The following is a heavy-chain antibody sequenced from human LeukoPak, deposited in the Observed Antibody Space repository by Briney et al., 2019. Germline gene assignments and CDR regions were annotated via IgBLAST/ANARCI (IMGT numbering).Heavy chain of an antibody. Sequence: GGSLRLSCAASGFTFSNYGMHWARQAPGKGLEWVGVIWYDGSNVKYPDSVKGRFTISRDNSKNMMYLHMNSLRAEDTAVYYCAGDLVTTEISYFDYWGQGTLVAVSS. CDR1: GFTFSNYG. V-gene: IGHV3-33*01. J-gene: IGHJ4*02. CDR3: AGDLVTTEISYFDY. CDR2: IWYDGSNV. D-gene: IGHD1-1*01.